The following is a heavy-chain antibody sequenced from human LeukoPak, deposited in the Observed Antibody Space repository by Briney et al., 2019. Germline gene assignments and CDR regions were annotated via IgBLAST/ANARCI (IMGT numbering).Heavy chain of an antibody. Sequence: GGSLRLSCAASGFTFSSSWMSWVRQAPGKGLEWVANIKQDGSEENFVDSVKGRFTISRDNAKKSLYLQMNSLRAEDTAVYYCARGSSGGASLSNDYWGKGTLVTVSS. CDR1: GFTFSSSW. CDR3: ARGSSGGASLSNDY. D-gene: IGHD1-26*01. V-gene: IGHV3-7*01. J-gene: IGHJ4*02. CDR2: IKQDGSEE.